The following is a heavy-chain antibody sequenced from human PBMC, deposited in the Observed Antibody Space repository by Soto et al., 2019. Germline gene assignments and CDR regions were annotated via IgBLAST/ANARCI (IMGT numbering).Heavy chain of an antibody. CDR2: ISYSGST. V-gene: IGHV4-59*11. CDR3: VRADPDASVGY. Sequence: SETLSLTCTVSGVSMSSHYWTWLRQPPGKGLEWIGYISYSGSTYYNPSLKSRVTISADTSRNQFSLKLSSVIAADTATYYCVRADPDASVGYWGQGTLVTVSS. J-gene: IGHJ4*02. CDR1: GVSMSSHY. D-gene: IGHD3-16*01.